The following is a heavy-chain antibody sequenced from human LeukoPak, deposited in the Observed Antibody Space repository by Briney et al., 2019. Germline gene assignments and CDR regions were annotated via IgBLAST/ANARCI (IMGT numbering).Heavy chain of an antibody. CDR1: GFTFNGYG. D-gene: IGHD6-19*01. V-gene: IGHV3-30*02. J-gene: IGHJ4*02. CDR3: GKGSSTSGCPDY. CDR2: IRYDGSIK. Sequence: GGSLRLSCAASGFTFNGYGMHWVRQAPGKGLDWVAFIRYDGSIKHYADSVKGRFTISRDNSKNTLFLQMNGLRPEDTAVYYCGKGSSTSGCPDYWGQGTLVTVSS.